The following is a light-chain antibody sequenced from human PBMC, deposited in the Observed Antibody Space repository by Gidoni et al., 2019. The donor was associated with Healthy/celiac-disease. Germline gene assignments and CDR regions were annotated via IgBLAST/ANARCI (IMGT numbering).Light chain of an antibody. J-gene: IGKJ4*02. CDR1: QSISSY. CDR3: QQSNSTPPT. V-gene: IGKV1-39*01. CDR2: AAS. Sequence: IQLTQSPSSLSASVGDSVTIPCRASQSISSYLNWYQQKPGKAPKLLIYAASSLQSGVPSRFSGSGSGTDFTLTISSLQPEDVATYYCQQSNSTPPTFGGGTKVEIK.